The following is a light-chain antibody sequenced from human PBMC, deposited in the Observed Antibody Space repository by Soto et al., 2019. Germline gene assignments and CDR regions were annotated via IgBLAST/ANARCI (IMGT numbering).Light chain of an antibody. Sequence: EIVLTQSPDTLSLSPGERATLSCRASQSVSSSFLAWYKQKPGQXHRPLIYXXXXXAXGXXDRFSGSGYGKEFTLSISRLVPEDFAVYYWQHYGSSPWTCGQGTKVDIK. CDR1: QSVSSSF. J-gene: IGKJ1*01. CDR3: QHYGSSPWT. CDR2: XXX. V-gene: IGKV3-20*01.